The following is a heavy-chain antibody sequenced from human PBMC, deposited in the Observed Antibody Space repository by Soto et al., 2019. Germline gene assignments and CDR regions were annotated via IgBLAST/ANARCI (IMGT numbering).Heavy chain of an antibody. CDR1: GFTVSSKY. V-gene: IGHV3-53*01. Sequence: PEGSLRLSCAASGFTVSSKYMNWVRQAPGKGLEWVSIIWSAGLTYYADSVRGRFTISRDISKNILFLQMNNLRAEDSAIYYCARELPPDLWGQGTLVTVSS. J-gene: IGHJ5*02. CDR2: IWSAGLT. CDR3: ARELPPDL. D-gene: IGHD2-15*01.